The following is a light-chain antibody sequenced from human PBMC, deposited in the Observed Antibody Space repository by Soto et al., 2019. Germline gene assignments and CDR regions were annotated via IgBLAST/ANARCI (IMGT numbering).Light chain of an antibody. CDR3: AAWDDSLDGWV. CDR2: SNN. CDR1: RSNIGSNT. J-gene: IGLJ3*02. Sequence: QSVLTQPPSASGTPGQRVTISCSGSRSNIGSNTANWYQLLPGTAPKLLIYSNNQRPSGVPDRFSGSKSGTSASLAISGPQSEDEADYYFAAWDDSLDGWVFGGGTKLTVL. V-gene: IGLV1-44*01.